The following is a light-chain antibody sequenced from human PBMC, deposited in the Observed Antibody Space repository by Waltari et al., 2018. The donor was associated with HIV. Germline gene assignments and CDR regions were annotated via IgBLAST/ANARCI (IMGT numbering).Light chain of an antibody. CDR3: LLSFGGSQV. V-gene: IGLV7-43*01. Sequence: QTVVTQESSLTVSPGGTVTLTCAASTGVVTSGNYANWFQQKPGQAPRTMICSTKTKHSWTPARFSGSLLGGKAALTLSGAQPEDEGDYYCLLSFGGSQVFGGGTKLTVL. CDR2: STK. J-gene: IGLJ3*02. CDR1: TGVVTSGNY.